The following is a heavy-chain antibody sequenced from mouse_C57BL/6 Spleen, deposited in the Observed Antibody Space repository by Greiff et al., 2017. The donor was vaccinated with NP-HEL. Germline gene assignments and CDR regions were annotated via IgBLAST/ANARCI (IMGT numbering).Heavy chain of an antibody. J-gene: IGHJ2*01. CDR3: ARDPFYGNYVGDFDY. D-gene: IGHD2-1*01. CDR1: GFTFSSYA. CDR2: ISDGGSYT. Sequence: DVMLVESGGGLVKPGGSLKLSCAASGFTFSSYAMSWVRQTPEKRLEWVATISDGGSYTYYPDNVKGRFTISRDNAKNNLYLQMSHLKSEDTAMYYCARDPFYGNYVGDFDYWGQGTTLTVSS. V-gene: IGHV5-4*01.